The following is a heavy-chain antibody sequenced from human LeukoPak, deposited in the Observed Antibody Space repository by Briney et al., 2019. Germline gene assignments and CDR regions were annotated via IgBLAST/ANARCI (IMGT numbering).Heavy chain of an antibody. CDR1: GFTFSIYW. CDR3: ARWDAYYTGGIGYSGDFAFDF. Sequence: QSGGSLRLSCAAAGFTFSIYWMSWVRQAPGKGLEWVASMKGDGSVKHFLDSVEGRFTIYRDNAKNSLYLQMNSLRAEDTAIYYCARWDAYYTGGIGYSGDFAFDFWGQGTLVTVSS. D-gene: IGHD2-8*02. CDR2: MKGDGSVK. V-gene: IGHV3-7*01. J-gene: IGHJ3*01.